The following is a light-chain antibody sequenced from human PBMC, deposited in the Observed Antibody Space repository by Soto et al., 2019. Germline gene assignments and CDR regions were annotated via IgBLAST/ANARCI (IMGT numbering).Light chain of an antibody. CDR2: GNN. V-gene: IGLV1-40*01. CDR3: QSYDISLSAYV. J-gene: IGLJ1*01. Sequence: QPVLTQPPSVSGAPGQRVTISCTGSSSNFGAGYDVQWYQQLPGTAPKFLINGNNNRPSGVPDRFSASKSGTSGSLAITGLQAEDEADYYCQSYDISLSAYVFGTGTKVTVL. CDR1: SSNFGAGYD.